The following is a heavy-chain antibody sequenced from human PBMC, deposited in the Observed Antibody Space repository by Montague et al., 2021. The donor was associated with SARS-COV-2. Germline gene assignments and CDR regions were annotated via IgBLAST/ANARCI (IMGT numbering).Heavy chain of an antibody. CDR1: GFTFDDYS. V-gene: IGHV3-9*01. J-gene: IGHJ3*02. D-gene: IGHD3-9*01. Sequence: SLRLSCAASGFTFDDYSMHWVRQAPGKGLEWVSGISWNSGSIGYADSVMGRFTISRDNAKNSLYLQMNSLRAEDTALYYCAKFPQRNYDILIDDAFDIWGQGTMVTVSS. CDR3: AKFPQRNYDILIDDAFDI. CDR2: ISWNSGSI.